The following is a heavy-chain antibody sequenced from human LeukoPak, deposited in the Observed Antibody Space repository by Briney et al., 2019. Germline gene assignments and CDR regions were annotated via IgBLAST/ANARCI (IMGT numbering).Heavy chain of an antibody. Sequence: SVKVSCKASGGTFSSYTISWVRQAPGQGLEWMGRIIPILGIANYAQKFQGRVTITADKSTSTAYMELSSLSSEDTAVYYCARGPGIAAAGTLGAEYFQHWGQGTLVTVSS. CDR2: IIPILGIA. CDR1: GGTFSSYT. CDR3: ARGPGIAAAGTLGAEYFQH. D-gene: IGHD6-13*01. J-gene: IGHJ1*01. V-gene: IGHV1-69*02.